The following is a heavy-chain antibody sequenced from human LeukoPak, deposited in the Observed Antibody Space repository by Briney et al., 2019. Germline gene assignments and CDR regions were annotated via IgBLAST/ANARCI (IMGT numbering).Heavy chain of an antibody. Sequence: ASVKVSCKASGYTFTSYDINWVRQATGQGLEWMGWMNPNSGNTGYAQKFQGRVTMTRNTSISTAYMELSSLRSEDTAVYYCARGPHDILTGYNYGMDVWGQGTTVTVSS. D-gene: IGHD3-9*01. V-gene: IGHV1-8*01. J-gene: IGHJ6*02. CDR3: ARGPHDILTGYNYGMDV. CDR2: MNPNSGNT. CDR1: GYTFTSYD.